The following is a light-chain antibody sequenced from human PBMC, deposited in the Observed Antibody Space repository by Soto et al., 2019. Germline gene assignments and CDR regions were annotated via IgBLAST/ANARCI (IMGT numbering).Light chain of an antibody. V-gene: IGKV1-33*01. Sequence: IQMTQSPSSLSSSLGDRVTITCQASQNINNYLNWYQQKPERAPKLLIYDASNFEAGVPSRFRGSGSGTDFTFTISRLTPEDIATYYCQQYENLPTFGQGTRLEIK. CDR2: DAS. CDR1: QNINNY. J-gene: IGKJ5*01. CDR3: QQYENLPT.